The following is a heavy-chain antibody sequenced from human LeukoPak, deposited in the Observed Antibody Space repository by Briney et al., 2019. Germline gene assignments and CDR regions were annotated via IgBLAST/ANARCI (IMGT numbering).Heavy chain of an antibody. CDR1: GYTFTDYY. CDR3: ARDAATSGTSWFDP. V-gene: IGHV1-2*02. J-gene: IGHJ5*02. D-gene: IGHD6-13*01. Sequence: GASVKVSCKASGYTFTDYYIHWVRQAPGQGLEWMGLINPKRGATKYAQKFQGRVTMTRDTDISTAYMELSSLTSDDTAVYSCARDAATSGTSWFDPWGQGTLVTVSS. CDR2: INPKRGAT.